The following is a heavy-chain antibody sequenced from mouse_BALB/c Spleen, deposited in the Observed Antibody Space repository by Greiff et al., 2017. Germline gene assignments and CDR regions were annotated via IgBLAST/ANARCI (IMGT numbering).Heavy chain of an antibody. CDR2: IWAGGST. D-gene: IGHD2-4*01. J-gene: IGHJ3*01. Sequence: QVQLQQSGPGLVAPSQSLSITCTVSGFSLTSYGVHWVRQPPGKGLEWLGVIWAGGSTNYNSALMSRLSISKDNSKSQVFLKMNSLQTDDTARYYCARDYDYDVGGFAYWGQGTLVTVSA. V-gene: IGHV2-9*02. CDR1: GFSLTSYG. CDR3: ARDYDYDVGGFAY.